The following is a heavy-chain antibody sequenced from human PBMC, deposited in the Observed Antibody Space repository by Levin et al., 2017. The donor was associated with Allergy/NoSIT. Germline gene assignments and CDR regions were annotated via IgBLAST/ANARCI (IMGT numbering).Heavy chain of an antibody. J-gene: IGHJ4*02. CDR2: TTFDGSKQ. Sequence: GGSLRLSCAASGFTFSSHPLHWVRQAPGKGLEWVAVTTFDGSKQYYADSVKGRFTISRDNSKNTLYLQMNSLRTEDTAMYYCAIALTHTVTTPFDYWGLGNLVTVSS. D-gene: IGHD4-17*01. V-gene: IGHV3-30*04. CDR1: GFTFSSHP. CDR3: AIALTHTVTTPFDY.